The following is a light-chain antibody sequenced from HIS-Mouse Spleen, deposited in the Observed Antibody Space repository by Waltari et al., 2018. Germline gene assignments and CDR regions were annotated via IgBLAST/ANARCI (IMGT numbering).Light chain of an antibody. CDR3: QSADSSGTYVV. V-gene: IGLV3-25*03. CDR1: ALPTKY. CDR2: KSS. J-gene: IGLJ2*01. Sequence: SYELTQPPSVSVSPGQTARITCSGDALPTKYAYWYQQKPGQAPVLVIYKSSERPSGIPERFSGSSSGTTVTLTISGVQAEDEADYYCQSADSSGTYVVFGGGTKLTVL.